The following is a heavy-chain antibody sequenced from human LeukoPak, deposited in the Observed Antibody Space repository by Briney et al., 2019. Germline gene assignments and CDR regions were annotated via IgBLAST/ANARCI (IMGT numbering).Heavy chain of an antibody. Sequence: GGSLRLSCAASGFTFSSYAMHWVRQAPGKGLEWVAVISYDGSNKYYADSVKGRFTISRDNSKNTLYLQMNSLRVEDTAVYYCARDLLEWGQGTLVTVSS. CDR1: GFTFSSYA. D-gene: IGHD3-3*01. J-gene: IGHJ4*02. CDR2: ISYDGSNK. CDR3: ARDLLE. V-gene: IGHV3-30*01.